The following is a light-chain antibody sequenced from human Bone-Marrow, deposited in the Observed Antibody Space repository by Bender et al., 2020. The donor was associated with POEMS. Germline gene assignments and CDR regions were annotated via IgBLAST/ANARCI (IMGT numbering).Light chain of an antibody. CDR3: AVWDGGLNGWV. CDR1: SSNIGAHA. Sequence: QSVLTQPPSASGTPGQRVTISCSGGSSNIGAHAVNWYQHLPGPAPKLLIYSSHRRPSEVPGRCSGSRSGTSASLASSGLRSEDEGDYYCAVWDGGLNGWVFGGGTKRTVL. CDR2: SSH. J-gene: IGLJ3*02. V-gene: IGLV1-44*01.